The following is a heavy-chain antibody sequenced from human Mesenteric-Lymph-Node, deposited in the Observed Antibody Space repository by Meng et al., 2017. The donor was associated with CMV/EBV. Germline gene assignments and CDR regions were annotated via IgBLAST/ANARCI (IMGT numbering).Heavy chain of an antibody. J-gene: IGHJ4*02. V-gene: IGHV3-15*01. Sequence: GGSLRLSCVGYGFSFSSYAMSWVRQAPGKGLEWVGRIKSKTDGGTTDYAAPVKGRFTISRDDSKNTLYLQMNSLKTEDTAVYYCTTDSYCSSTSCSDYWGQGTLVTVSS. CDR2: IKSKTDGGTT. CDR1: GFSFSSYA. CDR3: TTDSYCSSTSCSDY. D-gene: IGHD2-2*01.